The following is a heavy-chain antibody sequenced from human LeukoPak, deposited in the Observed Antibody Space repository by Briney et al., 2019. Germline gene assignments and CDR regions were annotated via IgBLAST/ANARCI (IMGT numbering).Heavy chain of an antibody. Sequence: SETLSLTCTVSGGSISSSSYLWGWIRQPPGKGLEWIGSIYYSGSTYYNPSLKSRVTISVDTSKNQFSLKLSSVTAADTAVYYCARGCCGAGTTTTGWFDPWGQGTLVTVSS. D-gene: IGHD1-14*01. V-gene: IGHV4-39*07. J-gene: IGHJ5*02. CDR2: IYYSGST. CDR3: ARGCCGAGTTTTGWFDP. CDR1: GGSISSSSYL.